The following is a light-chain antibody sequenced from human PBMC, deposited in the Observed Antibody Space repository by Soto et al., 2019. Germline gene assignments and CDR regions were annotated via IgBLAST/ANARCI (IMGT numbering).Light chain of an antibody. CDR2: EVS. Sequence: QSALTQPPSASGSPGQSVTISCTGSSTDVGGHNYVSWYQQFPGKAPKLIIFEVSTRPSGVPDRFSGSKSVNTASLTISGLQSEDEDDYYCSSYAGNMNLVFGGGTKLTVL. V-gene: IGLV2-8*01. J-gene: IGLJ2*01. CDR3: SSYAGNMNLV. CDR1: STDVGGHNY.